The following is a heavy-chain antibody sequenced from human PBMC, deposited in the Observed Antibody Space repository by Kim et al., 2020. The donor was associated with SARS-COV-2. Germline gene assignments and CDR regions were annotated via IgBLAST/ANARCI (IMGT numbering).Heavy chain of an antibody. D-gene: IGHD1-20*01. CDR3: ASAFLTRTTSSDY. Sequence: NYAQKLQGRVTMTTDTSTNTAYMELRTLRSEDTAVYYCASAFLTRTTSSDYWGQGTLVTVSS. V-gene: IGHV1-18*01. J-gene: IGHJ4*02.